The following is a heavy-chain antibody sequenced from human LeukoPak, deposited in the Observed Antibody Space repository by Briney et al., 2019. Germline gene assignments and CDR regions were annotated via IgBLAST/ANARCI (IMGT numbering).Heavy chain of an antibody. CDR1: GYTFTSYG. CDR3: ATMAGYSSSWPVNY. CDR2: ISAYNGNT. J-gene: IGHJ4*02. V-gene: IGHV1-18*01. Sequence: ASVKVSCKASGYTFTSYGISWVRQAPGQGLEWMGWISAYNGNTNYAQKLQGRVTMTTDTSTSTAYMELSSLRSEDTAVYYCATMAGYSSSWPVNYWGQGTLVTVSS. D-gene: IGHD6-13*01.